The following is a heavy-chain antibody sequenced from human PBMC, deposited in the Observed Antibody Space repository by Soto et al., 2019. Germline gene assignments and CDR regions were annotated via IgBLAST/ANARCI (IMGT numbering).Heavy chain of an antibody. J-gene: IGHJ6*03. Sequence: SQTLSLTCAISGDSVSSNSAAWNWIRQSPSRGLEWLGRTYYRSKWYNDYAVSVKSRITINPDTSKNQFSLQLNSVTPEDTAVYYCARGNCSGGSCYSPYYYYMDVWGKGTTVTVSS. CDR1: GDSVSSNSAA. D-gene: IGHD2-15*01. CDR3: ARGNCSGGSCYSPYYYYMDV. V-gene: IGHV6-1*01. CDR2: TYYRSKWYN.